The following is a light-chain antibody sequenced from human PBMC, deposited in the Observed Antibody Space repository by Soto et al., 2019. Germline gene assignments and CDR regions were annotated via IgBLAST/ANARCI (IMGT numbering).Light chain of an antibody. CDR3: QQYYSPPYT. V-gene: IGKV4-1*01. CDR2: WAS. CDR1: QTILYSSNNKNQ. J-gene: IGKJ2*01. Sequence: DIVMTQSPDSLAVSLGERATINCKSSQTILYSSNNKNQLAWYQQKPGQPPKLLFYWASTRASGVPDRFSGSESGTDFTLTISILQAEDVAVYYCQQYYSPPYTFGQGTKLEI.